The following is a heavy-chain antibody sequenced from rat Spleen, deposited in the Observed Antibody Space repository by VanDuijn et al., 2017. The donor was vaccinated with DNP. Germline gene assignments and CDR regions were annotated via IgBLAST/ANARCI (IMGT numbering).Heavy chain of an antibody. CDR1: GFTFSDYN. J-gene: IGHJ3*01. D-gene: IGHD4-2*01. Sequence: EVQLVESGGVLVQPGRSLKLSCAASGFTFSDYNMAWVRQAPKKGLEWVATIIYDGSRTYYRDSVKGRFTISRDDVKSTLNLQMDSLRSEDTATYYCARGRWFAYWGQGTLVTVSS. CDR2: IIYDGSRT. CDR3: ARGRWFAY. V-gene: IGHV5S10*01.